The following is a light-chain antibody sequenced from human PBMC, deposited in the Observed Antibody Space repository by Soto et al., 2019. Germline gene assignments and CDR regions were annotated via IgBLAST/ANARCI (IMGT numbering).Light chain of an antibody. Sequence: EIVMTQSPATLSVSPGERATLSCRASQTVNSNLAWYQQKPGQAPRLLIYGASNRATGIPARFSGSGSGTDFTLTISSLEPEDFAVYYCQQRSNWPLNCGQWTRREI. CDR1: QTVNSN. CDR3: QQRSNWPLN. V-gene: IGKV3-11*01. J-gene: IGKJ5*01. CDR2: GAS.